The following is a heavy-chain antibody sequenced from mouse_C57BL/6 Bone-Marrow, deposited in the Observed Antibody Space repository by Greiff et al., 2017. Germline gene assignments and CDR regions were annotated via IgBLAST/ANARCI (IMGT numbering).Heavy chain of an antibody. CDR3: AREGNGLDY. J-gene: IGHJ2*01. Sequence: EVQLQQSGPGLVKPSQSLPLTCSVTGYSITSGYYWNWIRQFPGNKLEWMGYISYDGSNNYNPSLKNRISITRDTSKNQFFLKLKSVTTEDTATYYCAREGNGLDYWGQGTTLTVSS. CDR1: GYSITSGYY. V-gene: IGHV3-6*01. CDR2: ISYDGSN. D-gene: IGHD1-1*01.